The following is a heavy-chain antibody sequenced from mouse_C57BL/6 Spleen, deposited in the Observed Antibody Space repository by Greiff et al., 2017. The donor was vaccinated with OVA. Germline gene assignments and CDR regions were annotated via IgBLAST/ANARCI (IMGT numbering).Heavy chain of an antibody. CDR3: ARELFAY. J-gene: IGHJ3*01. V-gene: IGHV2-2*01. CDR1: GFSLTSYG. Sequence: VKLLESGPGLVQPSQSLSITCTVSGFSLTSYGVHWVRQSPGKGLEWLGVIWSGGSTDYNAAFISRLSISKDNSKSQVFFKMNSLQADDTAIYYCARELFAYWGQGTLVTVSA. CDR2: IWSGGST.